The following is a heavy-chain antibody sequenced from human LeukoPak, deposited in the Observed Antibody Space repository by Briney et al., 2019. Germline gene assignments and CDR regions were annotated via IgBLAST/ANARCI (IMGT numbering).Heavy chain of an antibody. V-gene: IGHV4-59*01. CDR1: GGSISSYY. CDR2: IYYSGST. Sequence: SETLSLTCTVSGGSISSYYWSWLRQPPGKGPEWIGYIYYSGSTNYNPSLKSRVTISVDTSKNQFSLKLSSVTAADTAVYYCARGDEYSSGWYAGAFDIWGQGTMVTVSS. J-gene: IGHJ3*02. D-gene: IGHD6-19*01. CDR3: ARGDEYSSGWYAGAFDI.